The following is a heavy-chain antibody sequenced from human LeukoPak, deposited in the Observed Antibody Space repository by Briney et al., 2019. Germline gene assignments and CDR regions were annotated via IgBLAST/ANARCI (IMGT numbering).Heavy chain of an antibody. J-gene: IGHJ3*02. CDR2: IKQDGSEK. D-gene: IGHD3-22*01. Sequence: GGSLRLSCAASGFTFSSYWMSWVRQAPGKGLEWVANIKQDGSEKYYVDSVKGRFTISRDNAKNSLYLQMNSLRAEDTAVYYCARDFSSDSSGYYTAFDIWGQGTMVTVSS. CDR3: ARDFSSDSSGYYTAFDI. CDR1: GFTFSSYW. V-gene: IGHV3-7*01.